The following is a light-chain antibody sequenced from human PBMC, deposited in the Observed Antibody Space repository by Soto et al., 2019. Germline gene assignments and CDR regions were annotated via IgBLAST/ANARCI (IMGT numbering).Light chain of an antibody. CDR3: SSYTTISTPLYV. CDR1: SSDVGGYNY. J-gene: IGLJ1*01. CDR2: EVS. Sequence: QSVLTQPASVSGSPGQSITISCTGNSSDVGGYNYVSWYQHHPGKAPRLTIYEVSHRPSGVSNLFSGSKSGNTASLTISGLQTEDEADYYVSSYTTISTPLYVFVTGTKVTVL. V-gene: IGLV2-14*01.